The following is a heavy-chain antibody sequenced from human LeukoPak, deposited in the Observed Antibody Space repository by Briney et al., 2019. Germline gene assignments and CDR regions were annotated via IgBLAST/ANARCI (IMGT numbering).Heavy chain of an antibody. CDR3: ARLPGFWSGYYKDYYYYMDV. J-gene: IGHJ6*03. Sequence: GESLKISCKGSGYSFTSHWIGWVRQMPGKGLEWMGIIYFGDSDTRYSPSFQGQVTISADKSISTAYLQWSSLRASDTAMYYCARLPGFWSGYYKDYYYYMDVWGKGTTVTVSS. V-gene: IGHV5-51*01. CDR1: GYSFTSHW. D-gene: IGHD3-3*01. CDR2: IYFGDSDT.